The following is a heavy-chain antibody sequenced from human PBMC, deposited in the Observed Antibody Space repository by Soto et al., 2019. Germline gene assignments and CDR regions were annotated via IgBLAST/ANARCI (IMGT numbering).Heavy chain of an antibody. CDR1: GGTFSIYT. Sequence: SVKVSCKASGGTFSIYTISWVRQAPGQGLEWMGRIIPILGIANYAQKFQGRVTITADKSTSTAYMELSSLRSEDTAVYYCARSSSWYLRAFDIWGQGTMVTVSS. J-gene: IGHJ3*02. V-gene: IGHV1-69*02. CDR3: ARSSSWYLRAFDI. D-gene: IGHD6-13*01. CDR2: IIPILGIA.